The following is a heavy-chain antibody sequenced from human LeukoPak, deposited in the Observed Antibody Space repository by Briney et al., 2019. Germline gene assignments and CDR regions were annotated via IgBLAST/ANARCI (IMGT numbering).Heavy chain of an antibody. V-gene: IGHV1-2*02. CDR2: RNRNSGGT. D-gene: IGHD2-2*01. J-gene: IGHJ6*02. CDR3: ARVGGYCTTTSCSYGMDV. CDR1: GYTFTVYY. Sequence: ASVKVSCKASGYTFTVYYMHWVRQAPGQGLEWMGGRNRNSGGTNYAQKFQGRVTMTRDTSISTAYVELSSLTSDDTAVYYCARVGGYCTTTSCSYGMDVWGQGTTVTVSS.